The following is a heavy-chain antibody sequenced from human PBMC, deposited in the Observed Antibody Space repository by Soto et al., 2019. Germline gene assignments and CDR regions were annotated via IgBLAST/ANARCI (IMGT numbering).Heavy chain of an antibody. CDR1: GYSFTNFW. CDR3: SKPRPPDPPFLGMATLGLGQ. CDR2: IDPSDSYT. V-gene: IGHV5-10-1*01. D-gene: IGHD3-16*01. J-gene: IGHJ4*02. Sequence: PGESLKISCETSGYSFTNFWISWVRQMPGKGLEWMGRIDPSDSYTNYSPSFQGHVTFSADESINTAYLQWSSLKASDTAMYYCSKPRPPDPPFLGMATLGLGQRGQGNLGTV.